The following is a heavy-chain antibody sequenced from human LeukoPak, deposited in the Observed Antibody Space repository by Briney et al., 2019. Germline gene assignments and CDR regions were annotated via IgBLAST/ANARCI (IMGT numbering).Heavy chain of an antibody. CDR1: GFTFSSYW. CDR3: ARAGGPFKYSSSWSFDY. Sequence: GGSLRLSCAASGFTFSSYWMSWVRQAPGKGLEWVSVIYSGGSTYYADSVKGRFTISRDNSKNTLYLQMNSLRAEDTAVYYCARAGGPFKYSSSWSFDYWGQGTLVTVSS. D-gene: IGHD6-13*01. CDR2: IYSGGST. V-gene: IGHV3-53*01. J-gene: IGHJ4*02.